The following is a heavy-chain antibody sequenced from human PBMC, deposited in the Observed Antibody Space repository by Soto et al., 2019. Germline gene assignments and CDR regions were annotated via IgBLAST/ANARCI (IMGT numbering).Heavy chain of an antibody. CDR2: ISYDGSNK. V-gene: IGHV3-30-3*01. Sequence: GGSLRLSCAASGFTFSSYAMHWVRQAPGKGLEWVAVISYDGSNKYYADSVKGRFIISRDNSKNTLYLQMNSLRAEDTAVYYCARDSSIAARPDYYYYGMDVWGQGTTVTVSS. J-gene: IGHJ6*02. D-gene: IGHD6-6*01. CDR1: GFTFSSYA. CDR3: ARDSSIAARPDYYYYGMDV.